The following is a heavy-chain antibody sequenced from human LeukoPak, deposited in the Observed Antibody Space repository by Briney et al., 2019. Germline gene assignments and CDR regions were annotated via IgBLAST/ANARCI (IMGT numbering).Heavy chain of an antibody. J-gene: IGHJ4*02. Sequence: GRSLRLSCAASGFTFSSYAMHWVRQAPGKGLEWVAVISYDGSNKYYADSVKGRFTISRDNSKNTLYLQMNSLRAEDTAVYYCAGLSMVRGVNYFDDWGQGTLVTVSS. CDR1: GFTFSSYA. CDR3: AGLSMVRGVNYFDD. D-gene: IGHD3-10*01. CDR2: ISYDGSNK. V-gene: IGHV3-30-3*01.